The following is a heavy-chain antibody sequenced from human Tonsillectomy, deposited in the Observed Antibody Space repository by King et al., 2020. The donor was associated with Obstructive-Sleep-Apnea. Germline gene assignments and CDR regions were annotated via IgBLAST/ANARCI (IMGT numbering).Heavy chain of an antibody. CDR3: ARDIPVGEGFGELWKLRAPGFDY. CDR2: ISAYNGNT. D-gene: IGHD3-10*01. Sequence: MQLVQSGAEVKKPGASVKVSCKASGYTFTSYGINWVRQAPGQGLEWMGWISAYNGNTNYAQKLQGRVTMTTDTSTSTAYMELRSLRSDDTAVYYCARDIPVGEGFGELWKLRAPGFDYWGQGTLVTVSS. V-gene: IGHV1-18*01. J-gene: IGHJ4*02. CDR1: GYTFTSYG.